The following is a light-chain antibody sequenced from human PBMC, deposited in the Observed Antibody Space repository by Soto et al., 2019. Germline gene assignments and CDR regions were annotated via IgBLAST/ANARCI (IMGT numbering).Light chain of an antibody. Sequence: DIQMTQSPSSLSASVGDRVTITCRASKSISSYLNWYQQKPGKAPKLLIYAASSLQSGVPSRVSGSGSGTDFTLTISSLQPEDFATYYCQQSYSTVWTFCQGTKVEIK. CDR1: KSISSY. CDR3: QQSYSTVWT. CDR2: AAS. V-gene: IGKV1-39*01. J-gene: IGKJ1*01.